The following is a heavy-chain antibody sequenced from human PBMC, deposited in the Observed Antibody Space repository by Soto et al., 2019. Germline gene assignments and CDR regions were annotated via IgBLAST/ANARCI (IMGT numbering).Heavy chain of an antibody. CDR1: GYTFTSYD. CDR3: ARGLSYDFWSGYYLNFDY. Sequence: ASVKVSCKASGYTFTSYDINWVRQATGQGLEWMGWMNPNSGNTGYAQKFQGRVIMTRNTSISTAYMELSSLRSEDTAVYYCARGLSYDFWSGYYLNFDYWGQGTLVTVSS. J-gene: IGHJ4*02. D-gene: IGHD3-3*01. CDR2: MNPNSGNT. V-gene: IGHV1-8*01.